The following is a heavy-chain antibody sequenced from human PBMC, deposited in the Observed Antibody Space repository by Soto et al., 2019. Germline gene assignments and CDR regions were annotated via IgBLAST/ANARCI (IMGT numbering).Heavy chain of an antibody. J-gene: IGHJ6*02. CDR2: IYSGGST. D-gene: IGHD3-9*01. V-gene: IGHV3-53*01. CDR1: GFTVSSNY. CDR3: ASETPSRDDILTGHIFPHYGMDV. Sequence: EVQLVESGGGLIQPGGSLRLSCAASGFTVSSNYMSWVRQAPGKGLEWASVIYSGGSTYYADSVKGRFTISRDNSKNTLYLQMNSRRTEDTAVYYIASETPSRDDILTGHIFPHYGMDVWGQGTTVTVS.